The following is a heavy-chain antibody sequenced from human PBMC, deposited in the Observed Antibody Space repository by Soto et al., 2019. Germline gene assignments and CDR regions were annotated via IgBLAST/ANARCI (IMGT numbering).Heavy chain of an antibody. CDR2: IIPILGIA. J-gene: IGHJ6*04. CDR3: GSFCSGGSCYSGHYKGMAV. CDR1: GGTFSSYT. V-gene: IGHV1-69*02. Sequence: ASVKVSCKASGGTFSSYTISWVRQAPGQGLEWMGRIIPILGIANYAQKFQGRVTITADESTTTANMELSSLRSEDTAAYYYGSFCSGGSCYSGHYKGMAVWGKGTTVPASP. D-gene: IGHD2-15*01.